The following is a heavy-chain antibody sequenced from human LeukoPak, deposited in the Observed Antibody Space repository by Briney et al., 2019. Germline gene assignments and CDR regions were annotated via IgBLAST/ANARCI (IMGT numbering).Heavy chain of an antibody. Sequence: PSETLSLTCAVYGGSFSGYYWSWIRQPPGKGLEWIGEISHSGSTNYNPSLKSRVTISLDTSKNQFSLKLSSLTAADTAVYYCARHLGSGWTPFDYWGQGTLVTVSS. V-gene: IGHV4-34*01. D-gene: IGHD6-19*01. CDR2: ISHSGST. CDR3: ARHLGSGWTPFDY. CDR1: GGSFSGYY. J-gene: IGHJ4*02.